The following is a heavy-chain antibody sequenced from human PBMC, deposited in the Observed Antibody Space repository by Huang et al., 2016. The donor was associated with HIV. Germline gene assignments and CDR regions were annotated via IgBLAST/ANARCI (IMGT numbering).Heavy chain of an antibody. J-gene: IGHJ6*02. CDR2: INDSGAT. CDR1: GASFTGNY. Sequence: QVHLQQWGAGLLKPSETLTLTCAVSGASFTGNYWTWIRQTPGTGLGWIGEINDSGATIYNPSLESRVTMSIDRSKKEFSLRLSSMTAADTAVYYCARQWVLLDYLMGMDVWGQGTTVIVSS. CDR3: ARQWVLLDYLMGMDV. D-gene: IGHD3-3*01. V-gene: IGHV4-34*01.